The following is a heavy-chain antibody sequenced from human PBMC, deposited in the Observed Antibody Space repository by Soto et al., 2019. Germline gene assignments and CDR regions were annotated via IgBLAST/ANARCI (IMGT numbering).Heavy chain of an antibody. CDR2: IKPNNGAT. V-gene: IGHV1-2*02. CDR3: ASHDPGARFDP. J-gene: IGHJ5*02. D-gene: IGHD1-1*01. CDR1: RYIFTAYF. Sequence: QVQLVKSGAEVKKPGASVKVSCKAPRYIFTAYFMHWVRQAPGQGLEWMGWIKPNNGATHYGLSFQGRVTMTRDTSISTAYMELSSLRSDDTAVYYCASHDPGARFDPWCQGTLVIVSS.